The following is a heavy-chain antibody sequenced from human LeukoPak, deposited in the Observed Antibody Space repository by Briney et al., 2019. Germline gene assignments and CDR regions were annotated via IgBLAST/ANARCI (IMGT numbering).Heavy chain of an antibody. CDR2: IYYSKNT. CDR3: VSPRGFSYGYFDY. D-gene: IGHD5-18*01. CDR1: GGSISSSSAY. V-gene: IGHV4-39*01. Sequence: SETLSLTCTVSGGSISSSSAYWGWIREPPGKGLEWIGSIYYSKNTYYNPSLKSRVTISADTSKNQFSLTLGSVSATDTAVYYCVSPRGFSYGYFDYWGQGTLVTVSS. J-gene: IGHJ4*02.